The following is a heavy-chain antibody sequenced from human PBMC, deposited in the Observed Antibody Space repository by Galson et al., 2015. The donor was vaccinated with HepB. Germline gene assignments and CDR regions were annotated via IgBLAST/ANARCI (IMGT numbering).Heavy chain of an antibody. CDR3: ARAPLVVVIATYAFDI. D-gene: IGHD2-21*01. Sequence: ETLSLTCAVYGGSFSGYYWSWIRQPPGKGLEWIGEINHSGSTNYNPSLKSRVTISVDTSKNQFSLKLSSVTAAVTAVYYCARAPLVVVIATYAFDIWGQGTMVTVSS. CDR2: INHSGST. J-gene: IGHJ3*02. V-gene: IGHV4-34*01. CDR1: GGSFSGYY.